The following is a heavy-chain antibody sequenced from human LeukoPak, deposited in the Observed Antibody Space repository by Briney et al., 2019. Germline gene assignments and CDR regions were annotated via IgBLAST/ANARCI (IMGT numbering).Heavy chain of an antibody. CDR2: INHSGGT. CDR3: ARRIEVVLRYFDWSTSLDY. D-gene: IGHD3-9*01. CDR1: GGSFSGYY. Sequence: SETLSLTCAVYGGSFSGYYWSWIRQPPGKGLEWIGEINHSGGTNYNPSLKSRVTISVDTSKNQFSLKLSSVTAADTAVYYCARRIEVVLRYFDWSTSLDYWGQGTLVTVSS. V-gene: IGHV4-34*01. J-gene: IGHJ4*02.